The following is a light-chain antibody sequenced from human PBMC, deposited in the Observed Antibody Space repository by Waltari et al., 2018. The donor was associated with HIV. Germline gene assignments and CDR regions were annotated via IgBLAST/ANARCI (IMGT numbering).Light chain of an antibody. CDR3: GTWDSSLSAYV. Sequence: QSILTRPPSVSAAPGHNVTISCSGTTSHIGKNYVSWYQHLPGKPPKLLIFEKDKRPSEIPDRFSGLKSGTAATLGIIGLQPGDEADYFCGTWDSSLSAYVFTTGTKVTV. CDR1: TSHIGKNY. J-gene: IGLJ1*01. V-gene: IGLV1-51*02. CDR2: EKD.